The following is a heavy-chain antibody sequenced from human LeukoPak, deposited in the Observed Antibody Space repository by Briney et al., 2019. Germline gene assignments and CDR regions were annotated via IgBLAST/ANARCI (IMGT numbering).Heavy chain of an antibody. J-gene: IGHJ4*02. D-gene: IGHD6-19*01. CDR3: ARRGSSGSVDF. V-gene: IGHV4-59*08. Sequence: SETLSLTCAVYGGSFSGYYWSWIRQPPGKGLEWIGYIYYSGSTSYNPSLNSRVTISVDTSKNQFSLKLSSVTAADTAVYYCARRGSSGSVDFWGQGALVTVSS. CDR2: IYYSGST. CDR1: GGSFSGYY.